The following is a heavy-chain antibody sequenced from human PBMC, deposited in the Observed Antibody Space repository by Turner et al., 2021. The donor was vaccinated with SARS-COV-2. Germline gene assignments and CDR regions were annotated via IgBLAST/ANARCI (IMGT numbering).Heavy chain of an antibody. CDR1: GGSISSSNW. CDR2: IYHSGST. CDR3: ARRYCSSTSCPNWFDP. J-gene: IGHJ5*02. Sequence: QVQLQESGPGLVKPSGTLSLTCAVSGGSISSSNWRSWVRQPPGKGLEWIGEIYHSGSTNYNPSLKSRVTISVDKSKNQFSLKLSSVTSSDTAVYYCARRYCSSTSCPNWFDPWGQGTLVTVSS. D-gene: IGHD2-2*01. V-gene: IGHV4-4*02.